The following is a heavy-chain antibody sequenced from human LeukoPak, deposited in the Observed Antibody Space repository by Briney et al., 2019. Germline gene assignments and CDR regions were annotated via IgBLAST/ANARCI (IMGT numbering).Heavy chain of an antibody. Sequence: SETLSLTCAVYGGSFSGYHWSWIRQPPGKGLEWIGEINHSGSTNYNPSLKSRVTISVDTSKNQFSLKLSSVTAADTAVYYCAGIAAAGYWGQGTLVTVSS. J-gene: IGHJ4*02. V-gene: IGHV4-34*01. CDR1: GGSFSGYH. CDR2: INHSGST. CDR3: AGIAAAGY. D-gene: IGHD6-13*01.